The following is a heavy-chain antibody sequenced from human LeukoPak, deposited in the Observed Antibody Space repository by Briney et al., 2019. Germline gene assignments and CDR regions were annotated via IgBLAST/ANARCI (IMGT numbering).Heavy chain of an antibody. CDR3: ARDPSRGYSYGYADY. D-gene: IGHD5-18*01. J-gene: IGHJ4*02. Sequence: GGSLRLSCAASGFSFSTYWMNWVRQPPGKGLEWVANIMRDGSEKYYVDSVKGRFTISRDNAKNSLYLQMNSLRAEDTAVYYCARDPSRGYSYGYADYWGQGSLVTVSS. V-gene: IGHV3-7*01. CDR2: IMRDGSEK. CDR1: GFSFSTYW.